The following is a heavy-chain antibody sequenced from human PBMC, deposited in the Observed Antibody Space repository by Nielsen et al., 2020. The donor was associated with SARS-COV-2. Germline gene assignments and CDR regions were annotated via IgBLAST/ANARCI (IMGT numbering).Heavy chain of an antibody. Sequence: GESLKISCAASGFTFSDYYMSWIRQAPGKGLEWVSYISSSSSYTNYADSVKGRFTISRDNAKNSLYLQMNSLRAEDTAVYYCAKMSPPGIAVGTAEYFQHWGQGTLVTVSS. CDR3: AKMSPPGIAVGTAEYFQH. D-gene: IGHD6-19*01. V-gene: IGHV3-11*03. CDR1: GFTFSDYY. CDR2: ISSSSSYT. J-gene: IGHJ1*01.